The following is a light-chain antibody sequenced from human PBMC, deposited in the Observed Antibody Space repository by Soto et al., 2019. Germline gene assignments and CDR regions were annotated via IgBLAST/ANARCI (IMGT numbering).Light chain of an antibody. V-gene: IGKV3-15*01. Sequence: EIVMTQSPATLSVSPGGRATLSCRASQTISGTLAWYQQTPGQAPRLLIHGASTRAPGFPARFSGSGSGTDFTLTISSLQSEDFAVYFCQQYDNWPWTFVQGTKVEIK. CDR3: QQYDNWPWT. CDR2: GAS. CDR1: QTISGT. J-gene: IGKJ1*01.